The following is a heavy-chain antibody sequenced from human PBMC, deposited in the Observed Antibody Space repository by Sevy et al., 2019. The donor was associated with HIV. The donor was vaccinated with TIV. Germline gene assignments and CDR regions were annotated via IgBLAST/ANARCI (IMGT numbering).Heavy chain of an antibody. CDR3: AKGRDGYKNYFDH. D-gene: IGHD5-12*01. CDR2: ISYDGSNK. J-gene: IGHJ4*02. V-gene: IGHV3-30*18. Sequence: GGSLRLSCAASGFTFSSYGMHWVRQAPGKGLEWVAVISYDGSNKYYADSVKGRFTISRDNSKNTLYLQMNSLRAEDTAVYYCAKGRDGYKNYFDHWGQGTLVTVSS. CDR1: GFTFSSYG.